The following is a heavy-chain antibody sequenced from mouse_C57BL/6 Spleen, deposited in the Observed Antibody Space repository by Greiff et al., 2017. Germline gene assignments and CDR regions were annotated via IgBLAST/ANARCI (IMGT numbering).Heavy chain of an antibody. D-gene: IGHD1-1*01. CDR1: GYAFSSSW. CDR3: ARGEITTVVAD. V-gene: IGHV1-82*01. CDR2: IYPGDGDT. Sequence: VKLMESGPELVKPGASVKIACKASGYAFSSSWMNWVKQRPGKGLEWIGRIYPGDGDTNYNGKFKGKATLTADKSSSTAYMQLSSLPSEDSAVYFCARGEITTVVADWGQGTTLTVSS. J-gene: IGHJ2*01.